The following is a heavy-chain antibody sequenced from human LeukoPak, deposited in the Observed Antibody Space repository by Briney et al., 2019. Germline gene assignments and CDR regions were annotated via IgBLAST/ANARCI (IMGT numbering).Heavy chain of an antibody. D-gene: IGHD6-13*01. Sequence: GESLRISCKGSGYSFTSYWISWVRQMPGKGLEWMGRIDPSDSYTNYSPSFQGHVTISADKSISTAYLQWSSLKASDTAMYYCARLGYSSSRGGVFFDYWGQGTLVTVSS. CDR2: IDPSDSYT. CDR1: GYSFTSYW. J-gene: IGHJ4*02. CDR3: ARLGYSSSRGGVFFDY. V-gene: IGHV5-10-1*01.